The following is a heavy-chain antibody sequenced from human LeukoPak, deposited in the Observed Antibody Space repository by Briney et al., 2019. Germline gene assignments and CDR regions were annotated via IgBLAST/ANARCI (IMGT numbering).Heavy chain of an antibody. V-gene: IGHV3-7*03. Sequence: PGGSLRLSCAASGFTFSSYWMSWVRQAPGEGLEWVAKINQDGTEKAYVDSVRGRFTIFRDNAKNSLFLQMNSLRAEDTAVYYCARGPLIAAAGTWWGQGTLVTVSS. D-gene: IGHD6-13*01. CDR3: ARGPLIAAAGTW. CDR1: GFTFSSYW. CDR2: INQDGTEK. J-gene: IGHJ4*02.